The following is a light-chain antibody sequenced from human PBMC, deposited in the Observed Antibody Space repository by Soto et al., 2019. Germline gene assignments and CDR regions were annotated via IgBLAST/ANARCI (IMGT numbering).Light chain of an antibody. Sequence: EILLTQSPVTLSVSPGARATLSCRASQSLTSNLAWYQQRPGQAPRLLIYGASTRDNGVPARFSGSGSGTEFTLTISSLQSEDSAVYYCQQHNNWPPYTFGQGTKLEIK. CDR2: GAS. V-gene: IGKV3-15*01. CDR1: QSLTSN. CDR3: QQHNNWPPYT. J-gene: IGKJ2*01.